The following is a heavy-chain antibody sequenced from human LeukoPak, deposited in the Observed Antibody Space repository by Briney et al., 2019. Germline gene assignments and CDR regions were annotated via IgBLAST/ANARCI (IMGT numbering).Heavy chain of an antibody. J-gene: IGHJ2*01. V-gene: IGHV6-1*01. D-gene: IGHD4-17*01. CDR2: TYYRSKWYN. CDR3: ARDSPLTTVTTFPYWYFDL. Sequence: SQTLSLTCAISGDSVSSNSAAWNWIRQSPSRGLEWLGRTYYRSKWYNDYAVSVKSRITINPDTSKNQFSLQLNSVTPEDTAVYYCARDSPLTTVTTFPYWYFDLWGRGTLVTVSS. CDR1: GDSVSSNSAA.